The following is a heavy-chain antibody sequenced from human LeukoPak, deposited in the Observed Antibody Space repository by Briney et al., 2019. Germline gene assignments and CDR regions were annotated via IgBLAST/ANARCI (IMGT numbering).Heavy chain of an antibody. CDR3: ARDYWTITAIGNWFDP. J-gene: IGHJ5*02. CDR1: GGSISNYY. CDR2: IYSSGST. V-gene: IGHV4-4*07. Sequence: SETLSLTCTVSGGSISNYYWSWIRQPAGKGLEWLGRIYSSGSTNHNPSLGSRVTMSVDTSKNQFSLKLSSVTAADTAVYYCARDYWTITAIGNWFDPWGQGTLVTVSS. D-gene: IGHD3/OR15-3a*01.